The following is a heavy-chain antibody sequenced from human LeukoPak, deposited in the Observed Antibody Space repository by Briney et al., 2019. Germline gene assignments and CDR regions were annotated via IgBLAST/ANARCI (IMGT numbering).Heavy chain of an antibody. D-gene: IGHD6-6*01. CDR1: GFTFSSYA. CDR3: ARDGFLRPVTAYLDY. CDR2: VKSDGSST. V-gene: IGHV3-74*01. J-gene: IGHJ4*02. Sequence: PGGSLRLFCPASGFTFSSYAMHWVRQAPGKGLGWVSRVKSDGSSTSYADSVKGRFTISRDNARNTLYLQMNSLRAEDTAVYYCARDGFLRPVTAYLDYWGQGTPVTVST.